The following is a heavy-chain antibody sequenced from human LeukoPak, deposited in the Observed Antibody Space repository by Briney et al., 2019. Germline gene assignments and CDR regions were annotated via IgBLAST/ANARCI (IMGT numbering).Heavy chain of an antibody. V-gene: IGHV3-23*01. Sequence: GGSLRLSCAASGFTFSSYGMSWVRQAPGKGLEWVSAISGSGGSTYYVDSVKGRFTISRDNSKNTLDLQMNSLRAENTAVYYRAQGYEISDFDYWGQGTLVTVSS. J-gene: IGHJ4*02. CDR1: GFTFSSYG. D-gene: IGHD5-12*01. CDR2: ISGSGGST. CDR3: AQGYEISDFDY.